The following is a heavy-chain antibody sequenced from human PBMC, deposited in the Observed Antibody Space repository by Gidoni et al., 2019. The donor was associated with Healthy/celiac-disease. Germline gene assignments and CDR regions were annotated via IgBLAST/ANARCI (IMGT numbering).Heavy chain of an antibody. CDR1: GFTFSSYA. Sequence: EVQLLESGGGLVQSGGSLRLSCAASGFTFSSYAMSWVRQAPGKGLEWVSAISGSGGSTYYADSVKGRFTISRDNSKNTLYLQMNSLRAEDTAVYYCAKDRDSSWYALYYFDYWGQGTLVTVSS. J-gene: IGHJ4*02. D-gene: IGHD6-13*01. CDR3: AKDRDSSWYALYYFDY. CDR2: ISGSGGST. V-gene: IGHV3-23*01.